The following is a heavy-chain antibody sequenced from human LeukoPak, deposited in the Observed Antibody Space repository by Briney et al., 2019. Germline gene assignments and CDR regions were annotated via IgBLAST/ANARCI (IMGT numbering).Heavy chain of an antibody. Sequence: GGSLRLSCAASGFTFSIYWMHWVRQTPGKGLVWVSRLDSDGSNPRYADSVKGRFTISRDNAKTTLYLQMNSLRVEDTAVYYCAKESGGGGQGFDFWGQGTLVTVSS. CDR3: AKESGGGGQGFDF. CDR2: LDSDGSNP. CDR1: GFTFSIYW. V-gene: IGHV3-74*01. J-gene: IGHJ4*02. D-gene: IGHD2-15*01.